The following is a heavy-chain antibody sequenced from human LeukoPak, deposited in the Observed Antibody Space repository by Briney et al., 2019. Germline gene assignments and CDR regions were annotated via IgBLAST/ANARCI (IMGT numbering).Heavy chain of an antibody. CDR2: ISSSISNI. D-gene: IGHD2-2*02. J-gene: IGHJ5*02. CDR1: GFTFSSYS. V-gene: IGHV3-21*04. CDR3: AKGRALGYCSSTSCYTNWFDP. Sequence: GGSLRLSCAASGFTFSSYSMNWVRQAPGKGLEWVSSISSSISNIYYADSVKGRFTISRDNSKNTLYLQMNSLRAEDTAVYYCAKGRALGYCSSTSCYTNWFDPWGQGTLVTVSS.